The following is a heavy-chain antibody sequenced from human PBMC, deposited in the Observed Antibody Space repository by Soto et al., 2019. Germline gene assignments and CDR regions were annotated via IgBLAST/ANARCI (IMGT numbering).Heavy chain of an antibody. J-gene: IGHJ4*02. V-gene: IGHV4-31*03. CDR2: IYYSGST. Sequence: QVQLQESGPGLVKPSQTLSLTCTVSGVSISSGGYYWSWIRQHPGKGLEWIGYIYYSGSTYFNPSPRSRVTISVDTSKTQFSLRLSSVTAADTAVYYCARVKKGYSSGWSYFDYWGQGTLVTVSS. D-gene: IGHD6-19*01. CDR3: ARVKKGYSSGWSYFDY. CDR1: GVSISSGGYY.